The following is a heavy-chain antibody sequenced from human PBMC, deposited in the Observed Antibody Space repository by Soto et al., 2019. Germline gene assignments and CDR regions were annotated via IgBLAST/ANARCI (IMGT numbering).Heavy chain of an antibody. Sequence: GGSLRLSCAASGFTFSSYSMNWVRQAPGKGLEWVSYISSSSSSTIYYAGSVKGRFTISRDNAKNSLYLQMNSLRDEDTAVYYCASQVAGIYLWGRGTLVTVSS. V-gene: IGHV3-48*02. CDR3: ASQVAGIYL. J-gene: IGHJ2*01. CDR2: ISSSSSSTI. CDR1: GFTFSSYS. D-gene: IGHD6-19*01.